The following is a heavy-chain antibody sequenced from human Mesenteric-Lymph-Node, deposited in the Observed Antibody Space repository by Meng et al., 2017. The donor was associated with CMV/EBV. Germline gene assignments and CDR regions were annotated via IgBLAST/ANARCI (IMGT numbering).Heavy chain of an antibody. D-gene: IGHD6-6*01. V-gene: IGHV3-21*04. CDR1: GFTFSSYS. CDR3: AKSSGSSSDDY. Sequence: GGSLRLSCAASGFTFSSYSMNWVRQAPGKGLEWVSSISSSSSYIYYADSVKGRFTISRDNAKNTLYLQMNSLRAEDTAVYYCAKSSGSSSDDYWGQGTLVTVSS. CDR2: ISSSSSYI. J-gene: IGHJ4*02.